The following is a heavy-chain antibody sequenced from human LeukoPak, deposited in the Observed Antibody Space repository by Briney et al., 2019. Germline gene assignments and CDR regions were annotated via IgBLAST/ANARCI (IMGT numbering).Heavy chain of an antibody. Sequence: PSGTLSLTCTVSGGSISNSAYYWAWIRQPPGKGLEWIGSGSYGGSTHYNPSLESRLTISVDTSKNQFSLRLSSVTAADTAVYYCARDYQVVATYSGNFDPWGQGTLVTVSS. D-gene: IGHD1-26*01. J-gene: IGHJ5*02. CDR1: GGSISNSAYY. CDR2: GSYGGST. CDR3: ARDYQVVATYSGNFDP. V-gene: IGHV4-39*01.